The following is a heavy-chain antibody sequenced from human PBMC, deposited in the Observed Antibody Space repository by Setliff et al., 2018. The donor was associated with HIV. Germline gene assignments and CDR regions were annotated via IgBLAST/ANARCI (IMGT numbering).Heavy chain of an antibody. V-gene: IGHV1-18*01. CDR1: GYTFTSYG. Sequence: ASVKVSCKASGYTFTSYGISWVRQAPGQGLEWMGWISAYNGNTNYVQKLQGRVTMTTDTSTSTAYMELRRLRSDDTAVYYCARNYYGSGSYSFFGSWGQGALVTVSS. CDR3: ARNYYGSGSYSFFGS. CDR2: ISAYNGNT. D-gene: IGHD3-10*01. J-gene: IGHJ4*02.